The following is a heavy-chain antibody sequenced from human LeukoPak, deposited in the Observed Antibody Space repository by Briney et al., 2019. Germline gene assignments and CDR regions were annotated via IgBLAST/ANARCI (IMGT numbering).Heavy chain of an antibody. CDR1: GFMFSSYW. J-gene: IGHJ5*02. CDR3: ARAMT. Sequence: GGSLRLSCAASGFMFSSYWMSWVRQAPGKGLEWVANIKPDGSDKAYVDSVKGRFTISRDNTKNSLYLQMSSLRAEDTAVYYCARAMTWGQGTLVSVSS. CDR2: IKPDGSDK. V-gene: IGHV3-7*01.